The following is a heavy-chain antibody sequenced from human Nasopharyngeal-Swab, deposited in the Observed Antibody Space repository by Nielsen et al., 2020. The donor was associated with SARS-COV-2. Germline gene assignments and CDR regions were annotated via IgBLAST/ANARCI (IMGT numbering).Heavy chain of an antibody. CDR3: ARVRDNGYYFDS. CDR1: GGSISSGDYY. CDR2: IYYSGST. Sequence: SETLSLTCTVSGGSISSGDYYWSWIRQPPGKGLEWIGYIYYSGSTYYNPSLKSRVTISVDTSKNQFSLKLSSVTAADTAVYYCARVRDNGYYFDSWGQGTQVTVSS. J-gene: IGHJ4*02. D-gene: IGHD5-24*01. V-gene: IGHV4-30-4*01.